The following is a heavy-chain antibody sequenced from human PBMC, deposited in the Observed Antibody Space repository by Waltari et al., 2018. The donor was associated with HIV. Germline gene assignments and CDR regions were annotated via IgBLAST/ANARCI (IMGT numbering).Heavy chain of an antibody. CDR1: GFTFSNYG. CDR2: IWDDGRNK. J-gene: IGHJ4*02. Sequence: QVQLVVSGGGVVQPGRSLRLSCAASGFTFSNYGMHWVRQAPGEGLEWVALIWDDGRNKFYADSVKGRFIISRDNSKNTLYLQINSLRADDTAVYYCTRDKQTTGATLDYWGQGTLVTVSS. D-gene: IGHD2-15*01. V-gene: IGHV3-33*01. CDR3: TRDKQTTGATLDY.